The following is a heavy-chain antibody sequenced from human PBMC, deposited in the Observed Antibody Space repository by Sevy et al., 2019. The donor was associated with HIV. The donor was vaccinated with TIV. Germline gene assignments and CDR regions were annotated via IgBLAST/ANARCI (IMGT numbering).Heavy chain of an antibody. CDR3: AREGSTKPHDY. D-gene: IGHD1-26*01. CDR2: LSFGCGRI. V-gene: IGHV3-23*01. J-gene: IGHJ4*02. CDR1: GFKFSQYS. Sequence: GGSLRLSCATSGFKFSQYSMSWVRQAPGKGLEWVSTLSFGCGRINYADSVKGRFTISRDDSKDTVYLQMNSLRVEDTAVYFCAREGSTKPHDYWGQGTLVTVSS.